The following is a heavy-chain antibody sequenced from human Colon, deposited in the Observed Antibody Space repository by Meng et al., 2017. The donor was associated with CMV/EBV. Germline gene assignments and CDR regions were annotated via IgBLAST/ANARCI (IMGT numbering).Heavy chain of an antibody. D-gene: IGHD4-17*01. J-gene: IGHJ4*02. CDR1: GFPFSSYG. V-gene: IGHV3-23*01. CDR3: AKRATVTTRSGGDY. Sequence: GGSLRLSCAASGFPFSSYGMNWVRQTPGKGLEWVSAISGSGGSTYYADSVKGRFTISRDNSKNTLYLQMNSLRAEDTAVYYCAKRATVTTRSGGDYWGQGTLVTVSS. CDR2: ISGSGGST.